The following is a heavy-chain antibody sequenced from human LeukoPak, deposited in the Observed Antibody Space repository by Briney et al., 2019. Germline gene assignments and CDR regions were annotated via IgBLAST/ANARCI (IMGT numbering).Heavy chain of an antibody. CDR1: GFTFSDGW. J-gene: IGHJ4*02. Sequence: AGGSLRLSFAASGFTFSDGWMNWVRQAPGKGLEWVGRIKSKTDGGTTDYAAPVKGRFTISRDDSKNTLYLQMNSLKTEDTAVYYCTTHISYYDFWTPDYWGQGTLVTVSS. D-gene: IGHD3-3*01. CDR3: TTHISYYDFWTPDY. V-gene: IGHV3-15*01. CDR2: IKSKTDGGTT.